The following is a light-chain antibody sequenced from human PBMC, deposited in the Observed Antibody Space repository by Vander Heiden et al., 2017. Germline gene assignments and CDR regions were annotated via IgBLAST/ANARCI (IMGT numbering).Light chain of an antibody. CDR3: QQDDSAPLT. J-gene: IGKJ3*01. CDR2: AAS. CDR1: QGISSY. V-gene: IGKV1-8*01. Sequence: IRMTPSPSTFSASTGARVTITCRASQGISSYLAWYQQKPGKAPKLLIYAASTLQSGVPSRFSGSGSGTDFTLTISSLQSEDFATYYCQQDDSAPLTFGHGTKVXIK.